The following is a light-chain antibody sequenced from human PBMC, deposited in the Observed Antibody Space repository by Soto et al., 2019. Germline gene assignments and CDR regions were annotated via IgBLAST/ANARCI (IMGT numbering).Light chain of an antibody. Sequence: QSELTQPPSASGTPGQRVTVSCSGSSSNIGSNTVSWYQHLPGTAPKLLIYNYNQRPSGVPDRFSGSKSGTSASLAISGLQSEDEADYYCAAWDDSLSGRVFGGGTKLTVL. CDR2: NYN. V-gene: IGLV1-44*01. CDR3: AAWDDSLSGRV. J-gene: IGLJ3*02. CDR1: SSNIGSNT.